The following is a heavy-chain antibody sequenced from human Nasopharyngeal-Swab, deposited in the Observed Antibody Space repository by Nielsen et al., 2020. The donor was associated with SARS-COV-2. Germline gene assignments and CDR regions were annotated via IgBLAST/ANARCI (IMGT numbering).Heavy chain of an antibody. D-gene: IGHD6-25*01. CDR3: ARVEGGSPTPYYYYYYGMDV. CDR1: GGSFSGYY. V-gene: IGHV4-34*01. J-gene: IGHJ6*02. Sequence: SETLSLTCAVYGGSFSGYYWSWIRQPPGKGLAWIGEINHSGSTNYNPSLKSRVTISVDPSKNQFSLKLSSVTAADTAVYYCARVEGGSPTPYYYYYYGMDVWGQGTTVTVSS. CDR2: INHSGST.